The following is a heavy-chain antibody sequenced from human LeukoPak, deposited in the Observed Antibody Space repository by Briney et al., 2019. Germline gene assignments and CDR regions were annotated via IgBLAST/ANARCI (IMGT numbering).Heavy chain of an antibody. CDR2: IGWNSGSI. D-gene: IGHD4-17*01. CDR1: GFTFDDYA. CDR3: AKVDDYGDGELDY. V-gene: IGHV3-9*01. J-gene: IGHJ4*02. Sequence: PGRSLRLSCAASGFTFDDYAMHWVRQAPGKGLEWVSGIGWNSGSIGYADSVKGRFTISRDNAKNSLYLQMNSLRAEDTALYYCAKVDDYGDGELDYWGQGTLVTVSS.